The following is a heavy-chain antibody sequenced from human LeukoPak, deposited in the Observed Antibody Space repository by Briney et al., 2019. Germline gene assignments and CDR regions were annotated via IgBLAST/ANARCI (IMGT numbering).Heavy chain of an antibody. Sequence: APVKVSCKASGYTFTGYYMHWVRQAPGQGLEWMGWINPNSGGTNYAQKFQGRVTMTRDTSISTAYMELSRLRSDDTAVYYCARETYYYGSGRPMDVWGQGTTVTVSS. CDR2: INPNSGGT. CDR1: GYTFTGYY. CDR3: ARETYYYGSGRPMDV. V-gene: IGHV1-2*02. J-gene: IGHJ6*02. D-gene: IGHD3-10*01.